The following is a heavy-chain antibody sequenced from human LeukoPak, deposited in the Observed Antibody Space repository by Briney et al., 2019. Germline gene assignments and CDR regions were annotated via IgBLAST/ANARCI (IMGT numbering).Heavy chain of an antibody. V-gene: IGHV1-18*01. CDR2: ISAYNGNT. J-gene: IGHJ4*02. CDR3: AREGVELSSPFDY. CDR1: GYNFITYG. D-gene: IGHD3-16*02. Sequence: ASVKVSCKASGYNFITYGITWVLEAPGQGLEWMGWISAYNGNTNYAQKFQGRVTMTTDTSTSTVYMELRRLRSDDTAVYYCAREGVELSSPFDYWGQGTLVTVSS.